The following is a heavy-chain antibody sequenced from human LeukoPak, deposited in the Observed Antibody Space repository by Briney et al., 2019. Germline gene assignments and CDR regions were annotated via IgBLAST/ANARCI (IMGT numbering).Heavy chain of an antibody. CDR1: GFTFDDYA. J-gene: IGHJ4*02. D-gene: IGHD2/OR15-2a*01. V-gene: IGHV3-9*01. CDR2: ISWDSGSI. Sequence: PGGSLRLSCAPSGFTFDDYAMHWVRQAPGKGLEWVSSISWDSGSIGYADSVKGRFTISRDNAKNTLYLQMNSLRAEDTAVYYCARDWFHAIDYWGQGTLVTVSS. CDR3: ARDWFHAIDY.